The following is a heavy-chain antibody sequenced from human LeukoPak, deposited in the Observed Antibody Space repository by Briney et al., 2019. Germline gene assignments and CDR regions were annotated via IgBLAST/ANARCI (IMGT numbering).Heavy chain of an antibody. J-gene: IGHJ6*03. D-gene: IGHD3-3*01. CDR3: ARGGGWDTIFRVVQYMDV. CDR1: GFPFRGYW. Sequence: GALRLSCCASGFPFRGYWVHLVRQVSEKGLVLVSRIDNGGSGTTYADSVKGRFTVSRDNAKNTLYLQMNSLRAEDTAIYYCARGGGWDTIFRVVQYMDVWGKGTTVTVSS. CDR2: IDNGGSGT. V-gene: IGHV3-74*01.